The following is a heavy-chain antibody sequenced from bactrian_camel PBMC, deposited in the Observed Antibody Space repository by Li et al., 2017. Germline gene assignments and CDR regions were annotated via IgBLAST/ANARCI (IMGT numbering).Heavy chain of an antibody. Sequence: HVQLVESGGGLVQPGGSLRLSSLASGFTFSSCHMAWFRQAPGKVLEWVSGISKDGSRTYYAASVKGRFTISRDNAKNTVYLQMNSLKSEDTALYYCTISLFRGSGPNYCGQGTQVTVS. CDR2: ISKDGSRT. CDR1: GFTFSSCH. V-gene: IGHV3S7*01. CDR3: TISLFRGSGPNY. J-gene: IGHJ4*01. D-gene: IGHD6*01.